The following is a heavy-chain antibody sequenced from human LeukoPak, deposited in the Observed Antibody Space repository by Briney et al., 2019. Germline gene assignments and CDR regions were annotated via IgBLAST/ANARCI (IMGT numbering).Heavy chain of an antibody. Sequence: PGGSLRLSCAASGFTFSSYSMNWVRQAPGKGLEWVSSISSSGSYIYYADSMKGRFTISRDNAKNSLYLQMNSLRAGDTAVYYCARAILGITDWYFDLWGRGTLVTVSS. CDR2: ISSSGSYI. V-gene: IGHV3-21*01. CDR3: ARAILGITDWYFDL. J-gene: IGHJ2*01. D-gene: IGHD1-26*01. CDR1: GFTFSSYS.